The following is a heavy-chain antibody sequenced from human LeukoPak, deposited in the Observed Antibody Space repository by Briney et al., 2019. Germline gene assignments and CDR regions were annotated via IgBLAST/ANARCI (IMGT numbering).Heavy chain of an antibody. V-gene: IGHV1-2*02. D-gene: IGHD1-26*01. CDR3: ARDLVGATGTDY. CDR2: INPNSGGT. CDR1: GNTFTDFY. Sequence: ASVKVSCKASGNTFTDFYMHWVRQAPGQGLEWMGWINPNSGGTIYAQKFQGRVTLTRDTSISTAYMELSRLRSDDTAVYYCARDLVGATGTDYWGQGTLVTVSS. J-gene: IGHJ4*02.